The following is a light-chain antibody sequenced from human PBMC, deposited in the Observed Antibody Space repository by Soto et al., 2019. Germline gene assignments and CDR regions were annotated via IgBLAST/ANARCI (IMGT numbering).Light chain of an antibody. CDR2: DAS. Sequence: EIVLTQSPGTLSLSPGERATPSCRASQTVRSNSLVWYQQKPVQAPRLLMYDASSRPPGIPDRFSGSGSGTDFTLTISRLEPEDFAVYYCQHSASFGPGTKVDIK. CDR3: QHSAS. J-gene: IGKJ3*01. V-gene: IGKV3-20*01. CDR1: QTVRSNS.